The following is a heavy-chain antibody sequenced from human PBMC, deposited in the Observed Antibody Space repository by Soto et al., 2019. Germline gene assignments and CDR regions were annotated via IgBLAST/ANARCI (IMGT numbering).Heavy chain of an antibody. Sequence: GGPVKGSCKGSGGTFSSYAISWVRQGPGQGLEWMGGIIPIFGTANYAQKFQGRVTITADESTSTAYMELSSLRSEDTAVYYCARAEINGYNQYYFDYWGQGTLVTVSS. CDR3: ARAEINGYNQYYFDY. CDR1: GGTFSSYA. V-gene: IGHV1-69*01. J-gene: IGHJ4*02. CDR2: IIPIFGTA. D-gene: IGHD5-12*01.